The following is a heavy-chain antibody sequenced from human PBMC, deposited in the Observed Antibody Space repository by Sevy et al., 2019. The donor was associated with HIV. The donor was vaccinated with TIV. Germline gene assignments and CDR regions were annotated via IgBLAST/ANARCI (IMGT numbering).Heavy chain of an antibody. CDR3: VRPRPRSGKILNGYLDL. D-gene: IGHD3-9*01. J-gene: IGHJ4*02. CDR2: FYPADSDT. CDR1: GYTFTNYW. V-gene: IGHV5-51*01. Sequence: GESLKISCEVSGYTFTNYWIGWVRQGPGEGLEWVGVFYPADSDTRYCPSFEGRVTISADMSTAPADLKWRSLKASDSGTYYCVRPRPRSGKILNGYLDLWGQGTLVTVSS.